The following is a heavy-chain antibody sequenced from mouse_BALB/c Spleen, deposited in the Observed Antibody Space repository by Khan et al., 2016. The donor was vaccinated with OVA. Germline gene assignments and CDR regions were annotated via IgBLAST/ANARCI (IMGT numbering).Heavy chain of an antibody. V-gene: IGHV1-7*01. Sequence: VQLQQSGAELAKPGASVKMSCKASGYTFTTYWMHWVKQRPGQGLEWIGYINPTSGYTDYNEKFKDRATLSADRSSSTPYMQLSSLTSEDSAVYYCTRDRIDYWGQGTTLTVSS. CDR3: TRDRIDY. J-gene: IGHJ2*01. CDR2: INPTSGYT. CDR1: GYTFTTYW.